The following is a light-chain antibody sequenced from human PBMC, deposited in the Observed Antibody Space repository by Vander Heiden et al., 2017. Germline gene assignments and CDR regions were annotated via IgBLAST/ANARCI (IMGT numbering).Light chain of an antibody. V-gene: IGKV1-5*01. J-gene: IGKJ1*01. CDR1: QSISSW. CDR2: DAP. CDR3: QQRWT. Sequence: DIQMTQSPSTLSASVGDRVTITCRASQSISSWLAWYQQKPGKAPKLLIYDAPSLESGVPSRFSGSGSGTEFTLTISSLQPDDFATYYCQQRWTFGQGTKVEIK.